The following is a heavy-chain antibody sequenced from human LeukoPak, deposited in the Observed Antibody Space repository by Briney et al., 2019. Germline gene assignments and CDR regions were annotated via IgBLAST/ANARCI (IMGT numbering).Heavy chain of an antibody. CDR1: GFTFSSYS. CDR2: ISSSSSSI. Sequence: GGSLRLSCAASGFTFSSYSMNWVRQAPGKGLEWVSYISSSSSSIYYADSVKGRFTISRDNAKNSLYLQMNSLRAEDTAVYYCAREQVVVVPAAGFDPWGQGTLVTVSS. D-gene: IGHD2-2*01. J-gene: IGHJ5*02. V-gene: IGHV3-48*01. CDR3: AREQVVVVPAAGFDP.